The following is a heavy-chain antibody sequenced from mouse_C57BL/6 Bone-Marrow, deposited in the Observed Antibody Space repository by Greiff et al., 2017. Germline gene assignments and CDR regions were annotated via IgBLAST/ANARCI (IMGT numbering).Heavy chain of an antibody. CDR2: SRNKANDYTT. V-gene: IGHV7-1*01. CDR1: GFTFSDFY. Sequence: EVKLMESGGGLVQSGRSLRLSCATSGFTFSDFYMEWVRQAPGKGLEWIAASRNKANDYTTEYSASVKGRFIVSRDTSQSILYLQMNALSAEDTALYYCARDCYGSSSYWYFDVWGTGTTVTVSS. D-gene: IGHD1-1*01. CDR3: ARDCYGSSSYWYFDV. J-gene: IGHJ1*03.